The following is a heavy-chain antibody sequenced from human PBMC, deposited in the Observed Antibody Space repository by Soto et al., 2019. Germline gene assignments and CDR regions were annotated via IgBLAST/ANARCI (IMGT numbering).Heavy chain of an antibody. CDR1: GFPFGSHA. Sequence: GGSLRLSCAASGFPFGSHAMSWVRQAPGKGLEWVSLVSGNGGTTNYADSVKGRFTISRDNSQKTLYLQMNSLRAEDTAIYYCAKGKAHTLFGVDTLFDYWGQGTLVTGSS. V-gene: IGHV3-23*01. D-gene: IGHD3-3*01. CDR2: VSGNGGTT. CDR3: AKGKAHTLFGVDTLFDY. J-gene: IGHJ4*02.